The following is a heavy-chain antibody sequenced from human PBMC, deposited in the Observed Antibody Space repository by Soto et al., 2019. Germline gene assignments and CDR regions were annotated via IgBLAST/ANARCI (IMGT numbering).Heavy chain of an antibody. Sequence: QVQLQESGPGLVKPSETLSLTCTVSGASVNSANFHWSWIRQPPGKGLEWIGYIFHFGKANYSPSLKSRVTISIDTSKNQFSLNLSSVTAADTAMYYCARFHDSWGPGILVTVSS. CDR3: ARFHDS. V-gene: IGHV4-61*01. CDR1: GASVNSANFH. CDR2: IFHFGKA. J-gene: IGHJ4*02.